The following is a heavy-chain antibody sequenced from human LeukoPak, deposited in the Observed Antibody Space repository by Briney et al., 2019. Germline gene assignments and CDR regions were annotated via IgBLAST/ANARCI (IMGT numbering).Heavy chain of an antibody. J-gene: IGHJ4*02. CDR3: ARVADSSGPGDY. CDR1: GYTFTVYY. D-gene: IGHD6-19*01. V-gene: IGHV1-2*04. Sequence: ASVTVSCTASGYTFTVYYMHWVRQAPGQGLEWMGWINPNSGGTNYAQTFQGWVTMTRDTSISTAYMELSRLRSDDTAVYYCARVADSSGPGDYWGQGTLVTVSS. CDR2: INPNSGGT.